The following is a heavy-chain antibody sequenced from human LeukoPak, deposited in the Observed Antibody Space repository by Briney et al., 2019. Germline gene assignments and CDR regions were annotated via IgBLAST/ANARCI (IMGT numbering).Heavy chain of an antibody. CDR2: ISYSGSI. CDR1: GGSISGRPYY. V-gene: IGHV4-39*01. J-gene: IGHJ4*02. D-gene: IGHD3-16*01. Sequence: PSETLSLTCTVSGGSISGRPYYWGWVRQPPGSGLTWIGSISYSGSIHSNPSLKGRVTISVDTSKNHFSLRLSYVTAADTAVYYCATLEIGDYYFDYWGQGTLVTVSS. CDR3: ATLEIGDYYFDY.